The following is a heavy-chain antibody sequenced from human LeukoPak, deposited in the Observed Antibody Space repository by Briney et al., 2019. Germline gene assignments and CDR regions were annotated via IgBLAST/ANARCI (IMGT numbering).Heavy chain of an antibody. CDR2: INWNGGST. J-gene: IGHJ5*02. CDR3: ARDPWGTEENWNYGWFDP. Sequence: GGSLRLSCAASGFTFDDYGLSWVRQAPGKGLEWVSGINWNGGSTGYADSVKGRFTISRDNAKNSLYIQMNGLRAEDTALYYCARDPWGTEENWNYGWFDPWGQGTLVTVSS. D-gene: IGHD1-7*01. CDR1: GFTFDDYG. V-gene: IGHV3-20*04.